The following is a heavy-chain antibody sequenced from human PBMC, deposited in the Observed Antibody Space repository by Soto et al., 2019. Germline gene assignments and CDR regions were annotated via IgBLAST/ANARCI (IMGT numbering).Heavy chain of an antibody. V-gene: IGHV3-23*01. J-gene: IGHJ6*02. D-gene: IGHD6-19*01. Sequence: PGGSLRLSCAASGFTFSSYAMSWVRQAPGKGLEWVSAISGSGGSTYYADSVKGRFTISRDNSKNTLYLQMNSLRAEDTAVYYFARGRGSSGWYDYYYYYGMDVRGQGTTVTVSS. CDR2: ISGSGGST. CDR3: ARGRGSSGWYDYYYYYGMDV. CDR1: GFTFSSYA.